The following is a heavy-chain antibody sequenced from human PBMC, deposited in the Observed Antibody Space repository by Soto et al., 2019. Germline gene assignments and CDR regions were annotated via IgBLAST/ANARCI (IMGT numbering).Heavy chain of an antibody. J-gene: IGHJ3*02. CDR1: GFTFDDYA. Sequence: EVQLVESGGGLVQPGRSLRLSCAASGFTFDDYAMHWVRQAPGKGLGWVSGISWNSGSIGYADSVKGRFTISRDNAKNSLYLQMNSLRAEDTALYYCAKDEGQLARDAFDIWGQGTMVTVSS. V-gene: IGHV3-9*01. CDR2: ISWNSGSI. CDR3: AKDEGQLARDAFDI. D-gene: IGHD6-6*01.